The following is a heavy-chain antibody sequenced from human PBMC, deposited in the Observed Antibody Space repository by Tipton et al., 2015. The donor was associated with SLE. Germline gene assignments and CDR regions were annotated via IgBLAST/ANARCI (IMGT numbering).Heavy chain of an antibody. CDR3: ARALNVAVEWSFSYFDH. V-gene: IGHV4-31*11. D-gene: IGHD3-3*01. J-gene: IGHJ4*02. CDR2: IYYSGIT. CDR1: GGSISSGGYY. Sequence: TLSLTCAVSGGSISSGGYYWSWIRQHPEKGLEWIGYIYYSGITYYNPSLKSRLTISVDTSKNQFSLKMNSVTAADTAIYYCARALNVAVEWSFSYFDHWGQGMLVTVSS.